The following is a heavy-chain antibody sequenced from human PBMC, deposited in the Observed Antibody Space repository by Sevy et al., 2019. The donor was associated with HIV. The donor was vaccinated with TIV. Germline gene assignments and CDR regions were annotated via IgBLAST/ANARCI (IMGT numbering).Heavy chain of an antibody. CDR2: ISSTSSTI. V-gene: IGHV3-48*02. CDR3: ARNQDSMTTVVKAEDLYCYYMDV. J-gene: IGHJ6*03. D-gene: IGHD4-17*01. Sequence: GGSLRLSCAASGFTFSSYSMNWVRQAPGKGLEWVSYISSTSSTISYADSVKGRFTISRDNAKNSLHLQMNSLRDEDTAVYYCARNQDSMTTVVKAEDLYCYYMDVWGKGTTVTVSS. CDR1: GFTFSSYS.